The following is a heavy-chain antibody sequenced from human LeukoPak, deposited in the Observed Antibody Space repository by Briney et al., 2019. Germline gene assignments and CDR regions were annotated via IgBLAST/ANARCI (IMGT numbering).Heavy chain of an antibody. V-gene: IGHV3-23*01. D-gene: IGHD6-13*01. Sequence: GGSLRLSCAASGFTFSSYAMSWVRQAPGKGLEWVSGFSVSDATTYYADSVKGRFTISRDNAKNSLYLQMNSLRAEDTAVYYCARVGVFSSSWLLYWGQGTLVTVSS. J-gene: IGHJ4*02. CDR3: ARVGVFSSSWLLY. CDR1: GFTFSSYA. CDR2: FSVSDATT.